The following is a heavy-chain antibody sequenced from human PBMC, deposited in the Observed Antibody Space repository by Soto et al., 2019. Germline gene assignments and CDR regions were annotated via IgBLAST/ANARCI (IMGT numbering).Heavy chain of an antibody. D-gene: IGHD3-10*01. CDR2: IWYDGSNK. CDR1: GFTFSTYG. Sequence: PGGSLRLSCAASGFTFSTYGMHWVRQAPGKGLEWVAVIWYDGSNKYYADSVKGRFTISRDNPKNTLYLQMNSLRAEDTAVYYCAKRASGSYFDYWSQGTLVTVSS. CDR3: AKRASGSYFDY. V-gene: IGHV3-33*06. J-gene: IGHJ4*02.